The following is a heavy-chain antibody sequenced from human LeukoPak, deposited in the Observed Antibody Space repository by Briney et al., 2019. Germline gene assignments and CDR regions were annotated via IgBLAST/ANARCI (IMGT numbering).Heavy chain of an antibody. J-gene: IGHJ2*01. CDR3: ARGSSNWYFDL. Sequence: GGSLRLSCAVSGFSFSDYYMSWIRQTPGKGLEWVSYISSFSTYTNYADSVKGRFTISRDNAKNSLHLQMNSLRGEDTAVYYCARGSSNWYFDLWGRGTLVTVSS. CDR2: ISSFSTYT. V-gene: IGHV3-11*06. D-gene: IGHD2-15*01. CDR1: GFSFSDYY.